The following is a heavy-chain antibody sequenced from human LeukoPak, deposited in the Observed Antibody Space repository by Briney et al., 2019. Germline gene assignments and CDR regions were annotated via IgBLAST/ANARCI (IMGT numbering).Heavy chain of an antibody. D-gene: IGHD5-12*01. CDR2: ISGSGDST. V-gene: IGHV3-23*01. CDR1: GFTFNNYG. Sequence: GGTLRLSCSACGFTFNNYGMRWVRQAPGKGLEWVSGISGSGDSTYYADSVKGRFTISRDNSKNTLYLQMNSLRAEDTAVYYCAKDSFGSGYDMFGFDYWGQGTLVTVSS. CDR3: AKDSFGSGYDMFGFDY. J-gene: IGHJ4*02.